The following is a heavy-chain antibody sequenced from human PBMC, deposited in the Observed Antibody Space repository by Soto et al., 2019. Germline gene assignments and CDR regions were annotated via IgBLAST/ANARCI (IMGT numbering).Heavy chain of an antibody. Sequence: PVGSLRLSCAASGFTFSSYWMSWVRQAPGKGLEWVANIKQDGSEKYYVDSVKGRFTISRDNAKNSLYLQMNSLRAEDTAVYYCARDLAGYYYGSGTMNGMDVWGQGTTVTVSS. CDR3: ARDLAGYYYGSGTMNGMDV. V-gene: IGHV3-7*01. D-gene: IGHD3-10*01. CDR2: IKQDGSEK. CDR1: GFTFSSYW. J-gene: IGHJ6*02.